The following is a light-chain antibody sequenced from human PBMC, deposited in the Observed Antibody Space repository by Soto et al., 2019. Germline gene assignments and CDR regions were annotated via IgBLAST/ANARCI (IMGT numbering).Light chain of an antibody. CDR1: QSVRSN. J-gene: IGKJ1*01. Sequence: EIVLTQSPATLSVSPGERATLSCRASQSVRSNLGWYQQKPGQAPRLLIYGASTRASGIPARVSGSGSGTGFPLTISSLQSEDFAVYHCQQYDTWPPTFGQGTKVEIK. CDR2: GAS. CDR3: QQYDTWPPT. V-gene: IGKV3-15*01.